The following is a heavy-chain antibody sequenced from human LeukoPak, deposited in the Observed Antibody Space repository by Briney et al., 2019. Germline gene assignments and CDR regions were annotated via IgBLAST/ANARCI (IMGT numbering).Heavy chain of an antibody. CDR3: ARDGRFGELLP. V-gene: IGHV3-53*01. CDR1: GFTVRSNY. CDR2: IYSGGST. J-gene: IGHJ4*02. Sequence: GGSLGLPCAASGFTVRSNYMSWVRQAPGKGLEWVSVIYSGGSTYYADSVKGRFTISRDNSKNTLYLQRNSLRAEDTAVYYCARDGRFGELLPWGQGTLVTVSS. D-gene: IGHD3-10*01.